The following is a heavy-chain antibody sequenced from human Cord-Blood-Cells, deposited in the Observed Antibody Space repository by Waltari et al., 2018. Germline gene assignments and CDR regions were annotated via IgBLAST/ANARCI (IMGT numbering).Heavy chain of an antibody. CDR1: GFTVSSNY. Sequence: EVQLVESGGGLIQPGGSLRLSCAASGFTVSSNYMSWVRQAPGKGLEGVSVIYSGGSTYYADSVKGRFTISRDNSKNTLYLQMNSLRAEDTAVYYWARESPYGGNTYWYFDLWGRGTLVTVSS. V-gene: IGHV3-53*01. CDR3: ARESPYGGNTYWYFDL. CDR2: IYSGGST. D-gene: IGHD4-17*01. J-gene: IGHJ2*01.